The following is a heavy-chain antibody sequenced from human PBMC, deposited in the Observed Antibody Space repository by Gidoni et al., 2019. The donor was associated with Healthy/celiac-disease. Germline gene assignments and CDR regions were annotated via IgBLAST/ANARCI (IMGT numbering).Heavy chain of an antibody. CDR2: INPNSGGT. V-gene: IGHV1-2*02. D-gene: IGHD2-15*01. Sequence: QVQLVQSGAEVKKPGASVKVSCKASGYTFTGYYMHWGRQAPGQGLEWMGWINPNSGGTNYAQKFQGRVTMTRDTSISTAYMELSRLRSDDTAVYYCARSSSWPRPEINGMDVWGQGTTVTVSS. CDR3: ARSSSWPRPEINGMDV. CDR1: GYTFTGYY. J-gene: IGHJ6*02.